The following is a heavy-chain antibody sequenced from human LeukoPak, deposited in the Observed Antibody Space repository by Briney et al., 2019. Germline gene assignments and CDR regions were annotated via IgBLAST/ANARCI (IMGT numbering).Heavy chain of an antibody. CDR2: IRGNGDNT. V-gene: IGHV3-23*01. CDR3: AKDWGRSGGWYFDC. CDR1: GFTFSSYA. J-gene: IGHJ4*02. Sequence: GGSLRLSCAASGFTFSSYAVSWVRQAPGKGLEWVSTIRGNGDNTNYADSVKGRFTISRDNSKNTLYLQMNSLRVEDTAIYYCAKDWGRSGGWYFDCWGQRTLVTVSS. D-gene: IGHD6-19*01.